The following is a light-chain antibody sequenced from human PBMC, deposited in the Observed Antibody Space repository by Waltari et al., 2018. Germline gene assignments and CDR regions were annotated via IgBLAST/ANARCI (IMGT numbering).Light chain of an antibody. J-gene: IGKJ2*01. CDR3: QQSYSTPPYT. Sequence: DIQMTQSPSSLSASVGDRVTITCQASQSISSYLIWCQQKPGKAPKLLIYAASSLQSGVPSRFSGSGSGTDFTLTISSLQPEDFATYYCQQSYSTPPYTFGQGTKLEIK. CDR2: AAS. CDR1: QSISSY. V-gene: IGKV1-39*01.